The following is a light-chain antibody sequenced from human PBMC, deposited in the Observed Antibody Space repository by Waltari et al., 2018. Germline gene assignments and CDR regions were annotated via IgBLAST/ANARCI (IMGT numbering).Light chain of an antibody. J-gene: IGKJ1*01. CDR3: QQYNSYSRT. CDR2: KAS. CDR1: QSISSW. Sequence: DIQMTQSPSTLSASVGDRVTITCRASQSISSWFAWYQQKPGKATKLLIYKASSLESGVPSRFSGSGSGTEFTLTISSLQPDDFATYYCQQYNSYSRTFGQGTKVEIK. V-gene: IGKV1-5*03.